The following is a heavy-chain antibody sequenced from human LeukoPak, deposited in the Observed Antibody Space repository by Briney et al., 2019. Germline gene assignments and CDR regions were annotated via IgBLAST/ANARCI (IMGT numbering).Heavy chain of an antibody. V-gene: IGHV1-2*02. D-gene: IGHD3-22*01. CDR2: INPNSGDT. Sequence: ASVKVSCKASGYTFTGYYIHWVRQAPGQGLEWMGWINPNSGDTNYAQKFQGRVSMTRDTSIRTAYMEVSRLRSDDTAVYYCARVRETSSGYYPFDYWGQGTLVIVSS. CDR3: ARVRETSSGYYPFDY. J-gene: IGHJ4*02. CDR1: GYTFTGYY.